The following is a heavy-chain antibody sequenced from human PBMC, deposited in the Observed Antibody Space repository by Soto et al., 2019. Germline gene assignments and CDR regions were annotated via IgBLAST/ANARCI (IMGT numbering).Heavy chain of an antibody. D-gene: IGHD6-19*01. CDR3: WRDRGQWHKAYCMDV. CDR2: ISAYNGNT. J-gene: IGHJ6*02. V-gene: IGHV1-18*01. Sequence: QVQLVQSGAEVKKPGAAVKVSCKASVYTCTSYGISWVRQAPGQGLAWMGWISAYNGNTNYAQKLQGRVTMTTATSTRTAYMGMRSLRSDDTAVYYCWRDRGQWHKAYCMDVWGEGTMVSVS. CDR1: VYTCTSYG.